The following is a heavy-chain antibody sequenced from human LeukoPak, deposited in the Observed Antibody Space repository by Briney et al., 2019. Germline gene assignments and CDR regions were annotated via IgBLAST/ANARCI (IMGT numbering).Heavy chain of an antibody. CDR3: VKAVAPWQWLPD. V-gene: IGHV3-64D*09. J-gene: IGHJ4*02. CDR2: VSSNVYST. D-gene: IGHD6-19*01. CDR1: GFTFSTYA. Sequence: GGSLRLSCSASGFTFSTYAMHWVRQAPGKGLEYVSSVSSNVYSTHYADSVKGRFAISRDNSKNTLYLQMSSLRAEDTAVYYCVKAVAPWQWLPDWGQGTLVTVSS.